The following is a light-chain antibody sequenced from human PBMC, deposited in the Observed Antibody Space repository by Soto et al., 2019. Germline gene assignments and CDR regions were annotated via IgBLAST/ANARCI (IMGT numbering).Light chain of an antibody. J-gene: IGKJ1*01. V-gene: IGKV3-11*01. Sequence: EIVLTQSPATLSLSPGERATLSCRASQSVSTYLAWYQQKPGQAPRLLIYDASTRATGIPARFSGSGSGTDFTLPISSLEPEDFAVYYCHQRSTWPQTFGRGTTVDI. CDR2: DAS. CDR1: QSVSTY. CDR3: HQRSTWPQT.